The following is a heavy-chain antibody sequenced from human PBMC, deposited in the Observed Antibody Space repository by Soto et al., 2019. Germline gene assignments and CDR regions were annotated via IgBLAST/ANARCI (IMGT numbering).Heavy chain of an antibody. CDR1: GYTFTRHG. CDR2: INTDNGHT. D-gene: IGHD3-10*01. CDR3: AIEETGSGNWDY. Sequence: QVQLMQSGAEVKNPGATVKVSCKGSGYTFTRHGIHWVRQAPGQRLEWLGWINTDNGHTVYSQKFRGRVTITRDTSATTAYMDLSSLRVEDTAVYYCAIEETGSGNWDYWGQGNLVTVSS. V-gene: IGHV1-3*04. J-gene: IGHJ4*02.